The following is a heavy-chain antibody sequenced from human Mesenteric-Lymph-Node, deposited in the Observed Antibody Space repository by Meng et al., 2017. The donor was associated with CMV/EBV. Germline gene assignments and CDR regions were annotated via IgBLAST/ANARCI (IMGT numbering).Heavy chain of an antibody. Sequence: GESLKISCAASGFTFSIYWMHWVRQAPGKGLVWVSRINSDGSTTSYADSVKGRFTISRDNAKNTLYLQMNSLRAEDTAVYYCAKAPTYSASSSDYWGQGILVTVSS. CDR1: GFTFSIYW. V-gene: IGHV3-74*01. J-gene: IGHJ4*02. D-gene: IGHD6-6*01. CDR3: AKAPTYSASSSDY. CDR2: INSDGSTT.